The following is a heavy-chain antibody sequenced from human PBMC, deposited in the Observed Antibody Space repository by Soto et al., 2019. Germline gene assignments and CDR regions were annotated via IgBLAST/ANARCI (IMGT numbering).Heavy chain of an antibody. J-gene: IGHJ4*02. CDR2: IYYSGST. Sequence: QVRLQESGPGLVKPSETLSITCNVSGGSIDTYYWSWIRQPPGKGLECIGYIYYSGSTNYNPSLQSRLSISVDTSKNQFSMKLHSVTAADTAIYYCARGSSNLHFWGQGTLVTVSS. V-gene: IGHV4-59*08. D-gene: IGHD3-10*01. CDR1: GGSIDTYY. CDR3: ARGSSNLHF.